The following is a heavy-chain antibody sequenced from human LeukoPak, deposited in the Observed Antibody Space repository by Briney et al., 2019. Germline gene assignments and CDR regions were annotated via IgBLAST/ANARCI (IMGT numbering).Heavy chain of an antibody. Sequence: GRSLRLSCAASGFTFDDYAMHWVRHAPGKGLEWVSGISWNSGSIGYADSVKGRFTISRDNAKNSLYLQMNSLRAEDTALYYCAKATTSIAVAGFDPWGQGTLVTVSS. D-gene: IGHD6-19*01. CDR3: AKATTSIAVAGFDP. J-gene: IGHJ5*02. V-gene: IGHV3-9*01. CDR2: ISWNSGSI. CDR1: GFTFDDYA.